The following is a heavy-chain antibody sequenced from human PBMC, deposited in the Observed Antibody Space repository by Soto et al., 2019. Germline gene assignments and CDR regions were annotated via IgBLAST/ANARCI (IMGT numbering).Heavy chain of an antibody. CDR2: ISGSGGST. CDR1: GFTFSSYA. J-gene: IGHJ3*02. CDR3: AKDIPRPITMVRGVIIGAFDI. V-gene: IGHV3-23*01. D-gene: IGHD3-10*01. Sequence: GGSLRLSCAASGFTFSSYAMSWVRQAPGKGLEWVSAISGSGGSTYDADSVKGRFTISSDNSKNTLYLQMNSLRAEDTAVYYCAKDIPRPITMVRGVIIGAFDIWGQGTMVTVSS.